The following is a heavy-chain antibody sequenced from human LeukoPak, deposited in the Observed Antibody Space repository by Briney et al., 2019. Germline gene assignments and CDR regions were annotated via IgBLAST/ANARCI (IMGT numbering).Heavy chain of an antibody. D-gene: IGHD6-19*01. J-gene: IGHJ2*01. CDR2: IYTSGST. CDR3: ARDPIAVAGRNPWWYFDL. V-gene: IGHV4-61*02. Sequence: PSETLSLTCTVSGGSISSGSYYWSWIQQPAGKGLEWIGRIYTSGSTNYNPSLKSRVTISVDTSKNQFSLKLSSVTAADTAVYYCARDPIAVAGRNPWWYFDLWGRGTLVTVSS. CDR1: GGSISSGSYY.